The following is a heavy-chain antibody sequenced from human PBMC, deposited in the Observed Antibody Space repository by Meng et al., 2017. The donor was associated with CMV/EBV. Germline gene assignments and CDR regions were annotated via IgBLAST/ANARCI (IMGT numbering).Heavy chain of an antibody. V-gene: IGHV3-48*03. CDR2: ISSSGNTK. CDR1: GFNFSNYE. J-gene: IGHJ4*02. CDR3: QLRGY. Sequence: GESLKISCAASGFNFSNYEMNWVRQVPGKGLEWLSYISSSGNTKYYADSVKGRFTISRDNAKNSLYLQMNSLRPEDAAVYSCQLRGYWGQGTRVTVSS. D-gene: IGHD4-17*01.